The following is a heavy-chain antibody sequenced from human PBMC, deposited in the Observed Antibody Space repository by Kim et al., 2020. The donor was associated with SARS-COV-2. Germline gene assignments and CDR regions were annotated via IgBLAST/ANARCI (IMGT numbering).Heavy chain of an antibody. D-gene: IGHD6-13*01. CDR2: IYYSGST. Sequence: SETLSLTCTVSGGSISSGGYYWSWIRQHPGKGLEWIGYIYYSGSTYYNPSLKSRVTISVDTSKNQFSLKLSSVTAADTAVYYCATGAAAGPFDYWGQGTLVTVSS. CDR1: GGSISSGGYY. J-gene: IGHJ4*02. CDR3: ATGAAAGPFDY. V-gene: IGHV4-31*03.